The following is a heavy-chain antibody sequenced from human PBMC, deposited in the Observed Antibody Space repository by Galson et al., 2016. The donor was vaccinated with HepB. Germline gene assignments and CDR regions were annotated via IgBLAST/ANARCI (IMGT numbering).Heavy chain of an antibody. Sequence: SLRLSCAASGSVFHEIAIHWVRQVPGKGLHWVSGICWNSGNSVYDASVKGRFTISRDNGKGWLYLQMDSLRAEDTAVYYCVKATLASVTGRDAFDLWGQGTMVTVSS. CDR1: GSVFHEIA. CDR3: VKATLASVTGRDAFDL. D-gene: IGHD1-14*01. CDR2: ICWNSGNS. J-gene: IGHJ3*01. V-gene: IGHV3-9*01.